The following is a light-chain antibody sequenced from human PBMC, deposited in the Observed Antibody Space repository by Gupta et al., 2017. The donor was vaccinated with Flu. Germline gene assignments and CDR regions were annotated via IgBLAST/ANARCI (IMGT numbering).Light chain of an antibody. V-gene: IGKV2-28*01. Sequence: DIVMTQSPLSLPVTLGEPASISCRSSQSLLHSNGYNYLDWYLQKPGQSPQLLIYLGSNRASGVPDRFSGSGSGTDFTLKISRVEAEDVGVYYCMQPLQTVHTFGQGTKLEIK. CDR3: MQPLQTVHT. CDR1: QSLLHSNGYNY. J-gene: IGKJ2*01. CDR2: LGS.